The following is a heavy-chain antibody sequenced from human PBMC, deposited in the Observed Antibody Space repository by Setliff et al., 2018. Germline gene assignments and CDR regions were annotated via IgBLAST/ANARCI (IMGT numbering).Heavy chain of an antibody. Sequence: SETLSLTCAVYGGSFSGYYWSWIRQPPGKGLEWIGEINHSGSTNYNPSLKSRVTISVDTSKNQFSLKLSSVTAADTAEYYCASVDIVLMVYALWGQGTQVTVSS. CDR3: ASVDIVLMVYAL. V-gene: IGHV4-34*01. CDR1: GGSFSGYY. D-gene: IGHD2-8*01. J-gene: IGHJ4*02. CDR2: INHSGST.